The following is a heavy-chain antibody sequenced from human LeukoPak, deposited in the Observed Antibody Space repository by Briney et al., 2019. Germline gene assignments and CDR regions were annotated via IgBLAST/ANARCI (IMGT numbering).Heavy chain of an antibody. CDR2: INPNSGGT. Sequence: ASVKVSCKASGYTFTGYYMHWVRQSPGQGLEWMGWINPNSGGTNYAQKFQGRVTMTRDTSISTAYMELSRLRSDDTAVYYCARAEYSSSFFDYWGQGSLVSVSS. CDR3: ARAEYSSSFFDY. CDR1: GYTFTGYY. V-gene: IGHV1-2*02. D-gene: IGHD6-6*01. J-gene: IGHJ4*02.